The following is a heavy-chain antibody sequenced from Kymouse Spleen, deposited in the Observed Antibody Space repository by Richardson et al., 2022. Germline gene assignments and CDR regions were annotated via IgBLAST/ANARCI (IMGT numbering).Heavy chain of an antibody. CDR1: GFTFSDHY. CDR2: TRNKANSYTT. V-gene: IGHV3-72*01. J-gene: IGHJ4*02. CDR3: ARGHSSGGFDY. Sequence: EVQLVESGGGLVQPGGSLRLSCAASGFTFSDHYMDWVRQAPGKGLEWVGRTRNKANSYTTEYAASVKGRFTISRDDSKNSLYLQMNSLKTEDTAVYYCARGHSSGGFDYWGQGTLVTVSS. D-gene: IGHD6-19*01.